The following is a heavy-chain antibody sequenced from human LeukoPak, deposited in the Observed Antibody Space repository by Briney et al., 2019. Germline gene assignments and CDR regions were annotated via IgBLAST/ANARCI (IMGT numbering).Heavy chain of an antibody. Sequence: GGSLRLSCAASGLTLSNHAVIWARQAPGKGREWVSSISGSGAMTYYADSVKGRFTISRDNAMDTLYLQMNSLRADDTAVYYCAKDRVDGSGSQFDSWGQGSLVIVSS. J-gene: IGHJ4*02. CDR2: ISGSGAMT. V-gene: IGHV3-23*01. CDR1: GLTLSNHA. CDR3: AKDRVDGSGSQFDS. D-gene: IGHD3-10*01.